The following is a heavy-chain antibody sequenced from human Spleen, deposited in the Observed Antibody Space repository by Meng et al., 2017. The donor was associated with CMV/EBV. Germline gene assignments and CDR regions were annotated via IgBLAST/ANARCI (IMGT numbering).Heavy chain of an antibody. Sequence: ASVKVSCKASGYIFSSYGITWVRQAPGQGLEWMGWSSAYNANTNYVQKLQGRVTMTTDTSTSTAYMELRSLRSDDTAVYYCARGGYNYTPLDYWGQGTLVTVSS. V-gene: IGHV1-18*01. CDR2: SSAYNANT. CDR3: ARGGYNYTPLDY. D-gene: IGHD5-24*01. CDR1: GYIFSSYG. J-gene: IGHJ4*02.